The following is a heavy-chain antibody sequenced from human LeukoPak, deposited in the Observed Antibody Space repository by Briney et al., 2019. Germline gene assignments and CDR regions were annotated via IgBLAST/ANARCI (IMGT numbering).Heavy chain of an antibody. CDR1: GFTFSSYG. Sequence: GGSLRLSCAASGFTFSSYGMHWVRQAPGKGLEWVAFIRYDGSNKYYADSVKGRFTISRDNSKNTLYLQMNSLRAEDTAVYYCAKDDRPSITMVRGVPIDYWGQGTLVTVSS. V-gene: IGHV3-30*02. J-gene: IGHJ4*02. CDR2: IRYDGSNK. CDR3: AKDDRPSITMVRGVPIDY. D-gene: IGHD3-10*01.